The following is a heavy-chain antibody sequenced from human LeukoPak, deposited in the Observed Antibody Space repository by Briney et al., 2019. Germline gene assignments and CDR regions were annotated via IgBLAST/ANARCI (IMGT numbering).Heavy chain of an antibody. CDR2: ISGSGGST. D-gene: IGHD3-22*01. CDR1: GFTFSSYA. J-gene: IGHJ4*02. Sequence: GGSLRLSCAASGFTFSSYAMSWVRQAPGKGLEWVSAISGSGGSTYYADSLKGRFTISRDNAKNSLYLQMNSLRAEDTAVYYCARVGYYDSSGFDYWGQGTLVTVSS. V-gene: IGHV3-23*01. CDR3: ARVGYYDSSGFDY.